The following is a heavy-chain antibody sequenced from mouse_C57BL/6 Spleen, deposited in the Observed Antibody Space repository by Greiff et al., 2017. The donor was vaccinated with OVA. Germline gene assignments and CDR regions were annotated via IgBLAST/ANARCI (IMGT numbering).Heavy chain of an antibody. CDR3: ARDSAGLYLDY. J-gene: IGHJ2*01. CDR2: INPSSGYT. CDR1: GYTFTSYW. V-gene: IGHV1-7*01. Sequence: VQLQQSGAELAKPGASVTLSCKASGYTFTSYWMHWVKQRPGQGLEWIGYINPSSGYTKYNQKFKDKATLTADKSSSPAYMQLSSLTYEDSAVYDCARDSAGLYLDYGGQGTTLTGSS. D-gene: IGHD3-2*02.